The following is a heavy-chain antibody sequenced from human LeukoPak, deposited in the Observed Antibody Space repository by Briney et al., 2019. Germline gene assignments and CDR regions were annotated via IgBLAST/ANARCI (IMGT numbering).Heavy chain of an antibody. D-gene: IGHD6-19*01. J-gene: IGHJ4*02. CDR2: IYYSGST. Sequence: SETLSLTCTVSGGSISSYYWSWIRQPPGKGLEWIGYIYYSGSTNYNPSLKSRVTISVDTSKNQFSLKLSSVTAADTAVYYCARAAYSSGWGTSDYWGQGTLVTVSS. CDR1: GGSISSYY. CDR3: ARAAYSSGWGTSDY. V-gene: IGHV4-59*01.